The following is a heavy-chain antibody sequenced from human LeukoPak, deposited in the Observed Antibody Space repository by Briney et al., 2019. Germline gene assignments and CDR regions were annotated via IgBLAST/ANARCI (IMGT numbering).Heavy chain of an antibody. CDR3: AREWGPGYSGYDGRWSDP. Sequence: GASVKVSCKASGGTFSSYAISWVRQAPGQGLEWMGGVIPIFGTANYAQKFQGRVTITTDESTSTAYMELSSLRSEDTAVYYCAREWGPGYSGYDGRWSDPWGQGTLVTVSS. D-gene: IGHD5-12*01. V-gene: IGHV1-69*05. J-gene: IGHJ5*02. CDR1: GGTFSSYA. CDR2: VIPIFGTA.